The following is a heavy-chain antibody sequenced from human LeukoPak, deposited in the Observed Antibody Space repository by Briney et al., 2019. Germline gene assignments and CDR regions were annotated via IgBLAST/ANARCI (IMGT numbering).Heavy chain of an antibody. V-gene: IGHV3-23*01. CDR2: ISGSGGST. Sequence: PGGSLRLSCAASGFTFSTYAMSWVRQAPGKGLAWVSTISGSGGSTYYADSVKGRFTISRDNSKNTLYLQMNSLRAEDTAVYFCAKDRAVVAATLIFDYWGQGTPVTVSS. D-gene: IGHD2-15*01. CDR3: AKDRAVVAATLIFDY. CDR1: GFTFSTYA. J-gene: IGHJ4*02.